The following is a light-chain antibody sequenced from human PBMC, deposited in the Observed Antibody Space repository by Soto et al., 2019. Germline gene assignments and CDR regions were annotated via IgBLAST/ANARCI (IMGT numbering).Light chain of an antibody. CDR3: QQRSNWPRT. J-gene: IGKJ1*01. CDR1: QSVGSD. CDR2: DAS. Sequence: ETVLTQSPATLSLSPGERATLYCRASQSVGSDLVWYQQKPGQAPRLLIYDASNRATGIPARFSGSGSGTDFTLTISSLEPEDLAVYYCQQRSNWPRTFGQGTKVDIK. V-gene: IGKV3-11*01.